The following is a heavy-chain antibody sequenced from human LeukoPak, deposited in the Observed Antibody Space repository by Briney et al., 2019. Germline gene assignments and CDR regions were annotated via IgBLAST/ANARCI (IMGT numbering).Heavy chain of an antibody. CDR1: GFTLSNSA. Sequence: GGSLRLSGAASGFTLSNSAMSWVGQAPGKGPEGVSAIVNSGGSTYYADSVMGRFTISRDNSKNTLYLQMNSLRAEDTAVYYCARSVDTAMVTCDYWGQGTLVTVSS. J-gene: IGHJ4*02. D-gene: IGHD5-18*01. CDR2: IVNSGGST. V-gene: IGHV3-23*01. CDR3: ARSVDTAMVTCDY.